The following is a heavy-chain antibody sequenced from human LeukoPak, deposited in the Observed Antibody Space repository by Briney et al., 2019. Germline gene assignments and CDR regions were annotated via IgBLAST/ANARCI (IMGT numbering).Heavy chain of an antibody. CDR2: IRYDGSNT. CDR3: AKGHLSSSDYYDSSGLRY. D-gene: IGHD3-22*01. CDR1: GFTFSSYG. J-gene: IGHJ4*02. V-gene: IGHV3-30*02. Sequence: GGSLRLSCAASGFTFSSYGMHWVRQAPGKGLEWVAFIRYDGSNTYYADSVKGRFTISRDNSKNTLYVQMNSLRAEDTAVYYCAKGHLSSSDYYDSSGLRYWGQGTLVTVSS.